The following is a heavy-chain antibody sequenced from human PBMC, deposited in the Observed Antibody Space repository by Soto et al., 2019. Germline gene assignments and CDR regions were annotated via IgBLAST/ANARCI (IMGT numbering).Heavy chain of an antibody. Sequence: GGSLRLSCAASGFTFSSYSMNWVRQAPGKGLEWVSSISSSSSYIYYADSVKGRFTISRDNAKNSLYLQMNSLRAEDTAVYYCARVASRPGAKQQLVRAGGYFDYWGQGTLVTVSS. CDR1: GFTFSSYS. CDR3: ARVASRPGAKQQLVRAGGYFDY. V-gene: IGHV3-21*01. J-gene: IGHJ4*02. CDR2: ISSSSSYI. D-gene: IGHD6-13*01.